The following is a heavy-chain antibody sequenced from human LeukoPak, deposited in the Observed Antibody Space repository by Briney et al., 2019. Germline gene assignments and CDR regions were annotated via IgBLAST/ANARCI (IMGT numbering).Heavy chain of an antibody. J-gene: IGHJ5*02. CDR1: GGTFIIYA. V-gene: IGHV1-69*05. Sequence: SVTVSYKASGGTFIIYAISWVRQAPGQGLEWMGGIIPIFGTANYAQKFQGRVTITTDESTSTAYMELSSLRSEDTAVYYCASGLCSSCWFDPWGQGTLVTVSS. D-gene: IGHD6-13*01. CDR2: IIPIFGTA. CDR3: ASGLCSSCWFDP.